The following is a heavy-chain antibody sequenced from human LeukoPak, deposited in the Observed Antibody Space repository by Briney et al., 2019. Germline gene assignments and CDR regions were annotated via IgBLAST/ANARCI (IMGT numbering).Heavy chain of an antibody. CDR3: VKDGVRGYSYGELDY. J-gene: IGHJ4*02. Sequence: PGRSLRLSCAASGFTFSSYALHWVRQAPGKGLEYVSAISSNGGSTYYADSVKGRFTISRDNSKNTLYLQMSSLRAEDTAVYYCVKDGVRGYSYGELDYWGQGTLVTVSS. CDR1: GFTFSSYA. D-gene: IGHD5-18*01. V-gene: IGHV3-64D*09. CDR2: ISSNGGST.